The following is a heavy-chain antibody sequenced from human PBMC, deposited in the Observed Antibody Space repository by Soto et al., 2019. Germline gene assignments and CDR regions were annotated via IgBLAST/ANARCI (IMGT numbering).Heavy chain of an antibody. CDR1: GYTFTNYG. CDR3: ARGGSSWSAEYYQH. V-gene: IGHV1-18*01. Sequence: QVPLVQSGAEVKKPGASVKVSCKASGYTFTNYGISWVRQAPGQGPEWMGWISGYNGNTKYVQTLQGRVTMTTDTSTSTAYMELRSLRSDDTAVYYCARGGSSWSAEYYQHWGQGTLVIVSS. CDR2: ISGYNGNT. D-gene: IGHD6-13*01. J-gene: IGHJ1*01.